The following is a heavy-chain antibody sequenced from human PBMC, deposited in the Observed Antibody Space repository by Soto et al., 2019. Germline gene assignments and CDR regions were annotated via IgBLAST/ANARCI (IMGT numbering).Heavy chain of an antibody. CDR1: GGSFSGYY. V-gene: IGHV4-34*01. Sequence: QVQLQQWGAGLLKPSETLSLTCAVYGGSFSGYYWSWIRQPPGKGLEWIGEINHSGSTNYNPSLKSRVTISVDTSKNQFSLKLSSVTAADTAVYYCARAPLRSGNVYWGQGTLVTVSS. J-gene: IGHJ4*02. CDR3: ARAPLRSGNVY. D-gene: IGHD3-16*01. CDR2: INHSGST.